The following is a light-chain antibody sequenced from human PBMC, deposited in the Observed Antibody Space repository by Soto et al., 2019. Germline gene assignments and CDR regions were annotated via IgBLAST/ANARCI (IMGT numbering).Light chain of an antibody. CDR2: EVS. CDR3: SSYTTPTRL. CDR1: SSDIGSNNY. J-gene: IGLJ3*02. V-gene: IGLV2-14*01. Sequence: QSALTQPASVSGSPGQSITISCTGTSSDIGSNNYVSWFQQRPGKAPTLIIYEVSNRPSGVSTHFSGSKSGNTASLTISGLLPEDEAEYFCSSYTTPTRLSGGGTKLTVL.